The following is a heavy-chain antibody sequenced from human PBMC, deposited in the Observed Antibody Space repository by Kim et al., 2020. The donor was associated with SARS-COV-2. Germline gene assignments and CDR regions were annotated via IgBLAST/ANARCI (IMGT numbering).Heavy chain of an antibody. Sequence: GGSLRLSCAASGFTFSSYAMHWVRQAPGKGLEWVAVISYDGSNKYYADSVKGRFTISRDNSKNTLYLQMNSLRAEDTAVYYCARGYSSSWYYYSGMDVWGKGTTVTVSS. V-gene: IGHV3-30*04. D-gene: IGHD6-13*01. J-gene: IGHJ6*04. CDR1: GFTFSSYA. CDR3: ARGYSSSWYYYSGMDV. CDR2: ISYDGSNK.